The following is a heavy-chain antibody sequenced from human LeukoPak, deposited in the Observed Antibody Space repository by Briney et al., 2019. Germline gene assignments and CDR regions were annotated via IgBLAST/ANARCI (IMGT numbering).Heavy chain of an antibody. V-gene: IGHV4-38-2*01. CDR1: GYSISNCYC. Sequence: PSETLSLTCAVSGYSISNCYCWGWIRQPPGKGPEWIGNIFYSGSTYYSPSLRSRVTISLDTSRNQFSLKLNSVTAADTAVYYCAKSNGYGLVDIWGQGTMVTVSS. D-gene: IGHD3-10*01. CDR3: AKSNGYGLVDI. J-gene: IGHJ3*02. CDR2: IFYSGST.